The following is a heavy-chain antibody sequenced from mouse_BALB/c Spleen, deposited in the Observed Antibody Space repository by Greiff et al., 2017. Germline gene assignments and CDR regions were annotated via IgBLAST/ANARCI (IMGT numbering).Heavy chain of an antibody. V-gene: IGHV3-2*02. Sequence: EVKLLESGPGLVKPSQSLSLTCTVTGYSITSDYAWNWIRQFPGNKLEWMGYISYSGSTSYNPSLKSRISITRDTSKNQFFLQLNSVTTEDTATYYCARCDYGSSYWFAYWGQGTLVTVSA. CDR1: GYSITSDYA. J-gene: IGHJ3*01. CDR3: ARCDYGSSYWFAY. D-gene: IGHD1-1*01. CDR2: ISYSGST.